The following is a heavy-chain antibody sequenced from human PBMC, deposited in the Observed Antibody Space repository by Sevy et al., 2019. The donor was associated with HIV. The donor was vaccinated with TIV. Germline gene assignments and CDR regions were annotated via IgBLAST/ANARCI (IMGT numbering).Heavy chain of an antibody. J-gene: IGHJ6*02. CDR1: GFTFSSYE. Sequence: GGSLRLSCAASGFTFSSYEMNWVRQAPGKGLEWVSYISTSGSTIYYSDSVKGRFTTSRDNAKNSLYLQMNSLRAEDTAVYYCAGPLPLGLDVWGQGTTVTVSS. CDR2: ISTSGSTI. CDR3: AGPLPLGLDV. V-gene: IGHV3-48*03.